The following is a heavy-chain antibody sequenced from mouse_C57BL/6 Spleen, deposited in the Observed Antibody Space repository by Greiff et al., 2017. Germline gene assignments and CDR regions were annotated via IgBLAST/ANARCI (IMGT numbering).Heavy chain of an antibody. J-gene: IGHJ2*01. Sequence: VQLQQSGPELVKPGASVKISCKASGYAFSSSWMNWVKQRPGKGLEWIGRMYPGDGDTNYNGKFKGKATLTADKSSSTAYMQLSSLTSEDSAVYFCARTEDSSYFDYWGQGTTLTVSS. CDR2: MYPGDGDT. CDR1: GYAFSSSW. CDR3: ARTEDSSYFDY. V-gene: IGHV1-82*01. D-gene: IGHD3-2*01.